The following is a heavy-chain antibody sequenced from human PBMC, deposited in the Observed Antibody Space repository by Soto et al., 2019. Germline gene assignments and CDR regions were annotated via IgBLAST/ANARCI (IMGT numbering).Heavy chain of an antibody. CDR3: ARQKTYYYNSGNFPAYFDS. CDR2: IYYSGST. CDR1: GGSSSNDY. Sequence: SETLSLTCTVSGGSSSNDYWSWIRQPPGKGLEWIGYIYYSGSTNYNPSLKSRVTISVDTSKNQFSLKLSSVTAADTAVYYCARQKTYYYNSGNFPAYFDSWGQGTLVTVSS. D-gene: IGHD3-10*01. V-gene: IGHV4-59*08. J-gene: IGHJ4*02.